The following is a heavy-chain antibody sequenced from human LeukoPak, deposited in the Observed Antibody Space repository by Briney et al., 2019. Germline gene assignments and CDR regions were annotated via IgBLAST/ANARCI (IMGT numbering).Heavy chain of an antibody. CDR3: ARDSVVAVPAASGSYYYYYMDV. CDR1: GFTFSNYA. D-gene: IGHD2-2*01. J-gene: IGHJ6*03. Sequence: GGSLRLSCAASGFTFSNYAMTWVRQAPGKGLEWVSSISGNSATTPYADSVKGRFTVSRDNSKNTLYLQINSLRAEDTAVYYCARDSVVAVPAASGSYYYYYMDVWGKGTTVTVSS. CDR2: ISGNSATT. V-gene: IGHV3-23*01.